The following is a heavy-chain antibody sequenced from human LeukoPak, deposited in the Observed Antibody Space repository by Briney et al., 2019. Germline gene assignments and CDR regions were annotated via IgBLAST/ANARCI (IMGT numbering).Heavy chain of an antibody. J-gene: IGHJ5*02. CDR1: GASITIGAESYH. V-gene: IGHV4-39*01. CDR3: ARHSPGYSSSWYVVYNWFDP. D-gene: IGHD6-13*01. CDR2: INHSGST. Sequence: SETLSLTCTVSGASITIGAESYHWGWIRQPPGKGLEWIGEINHSGSTNYNPSLKSRVTISVDTSKNQFSLKLSSVTAADTAVYYCARHSPGYSSSWYVVYNWFDPWGQGTLVTVSS.